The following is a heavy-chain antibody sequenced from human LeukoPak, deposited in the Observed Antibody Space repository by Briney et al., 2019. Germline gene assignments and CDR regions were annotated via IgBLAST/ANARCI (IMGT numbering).Heavy chain of an antibody. D-gene: IGHD1-26*01. V-gene: IGHV3-30-3*01. CDR2: ISYDGSNK. J-gene: IGHJ4*02. CDR1: GFTSSSYA. CDR3: AREYVGATSFDY. Sequence: GGSLRLSCAASGFTSSSYAMHWVRQAPGKGLEWVAVISYDGSNKYYADSVKGRFTISRDNSKNTLYLQMNSLRAEDTAVYYCAREYVGATSFDYWGQGTLVTVSS.